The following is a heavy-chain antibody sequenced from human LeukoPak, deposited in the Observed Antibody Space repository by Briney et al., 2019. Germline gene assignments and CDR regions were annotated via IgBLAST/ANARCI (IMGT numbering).Heavy chain of an antibody. Sequence: KPGGSLRLSCAASGFAFSDYYMSWIRQAPGKGLEWVSYISSSGSTIYYADSVKGRFTISRDNAKNSLYLQMNSLRAEDTAVYYCARPYCSGGSCFLDYWGQGTLVTVSS. CDR2: ISSSGSTI. D-gene: IGHD2-15*01. CDR3: ARPYCSGGSCFLDY. J-gene: IGHJ4*02. V-gene: IGHV3-11*04. CDR1: GFAFSDYY.